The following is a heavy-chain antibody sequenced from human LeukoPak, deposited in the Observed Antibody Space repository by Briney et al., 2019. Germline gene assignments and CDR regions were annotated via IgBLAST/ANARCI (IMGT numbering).Heavy chain of an antibody. CDR3: ARGGMTTPFDY. Sequence: SETLSLTCAVSGGSISSSNWWSWVRQPPGKGLEWIGEIYHSGSTNYNPSLKSRVTISVDTSKNQFSLKLSSVTAADTAVYYCARGGMTTPFDYWGQGTLVTVSS. J-gene: IGHJ4*02. D-gene: IGHD4-17*01. CDR2: IYHSGST. V-gene: IGHV4-4*02. CDR1: GGSISSSNW.